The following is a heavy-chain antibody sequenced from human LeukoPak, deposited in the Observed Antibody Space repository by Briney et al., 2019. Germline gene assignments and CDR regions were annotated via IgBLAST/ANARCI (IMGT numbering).Heavy chain of an antibody. D-gene: IGHD6-13*01. J-gene: IGHJ4*02. V-gene: IGHV3-30*03. CDR2: ISYDGSNK. CDR1: GFTFSSYG. CDR3: AAGTGFDN. Sequence: GGSLRLSCAASGFTFSSYGMHWVRQAPGKGLEWVAVISYDGSNKYYADSVKGRFTISRDNSKNTLYLQMNSLRAEDTAVYIAAAGTGFDNGGQGPLVTVSS.